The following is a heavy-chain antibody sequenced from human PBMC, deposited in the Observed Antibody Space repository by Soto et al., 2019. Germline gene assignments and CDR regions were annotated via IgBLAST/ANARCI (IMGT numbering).Heavy chain of an antibody. J-gene: IGHJ6*02. CDR3: ARHAPSGYASSRDYYYGLDV. CDR2: VDPSDSYA. CDR1: GYSFTNYW. D-gene: IGHD5-12*01. V-gene: IGHV5-10-1*01. Sequence: RGESLKISCKGSGYSFTNYWITWVRQMPGKGLEWMGRVDPSDSYANYSPSFQGHVTISAVKSISTAYLQWSSLKASDTAMYYCARHAPSGYASSRDYYYGLDVWGQGTTVTVSS.